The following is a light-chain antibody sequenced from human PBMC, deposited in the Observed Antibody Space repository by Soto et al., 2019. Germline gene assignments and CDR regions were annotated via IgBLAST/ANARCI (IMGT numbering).Light chain of an antibody. J-gene: IGKJ1*01. Sequence: DIQMTQSPSTLSASVGDRVTITCRASQSISSWLAWYQQKPGKAPKLLIYDAPTLQSGVPSRFSGSGSGTEFTLTISSLQPDDFATYYCQQYDIYSRTFGQGTKVEIK. V-gene: IGKV1-5*01. CDR2: DAP. CDR1: QSISSW. CDR3: QQYDIYSRT.